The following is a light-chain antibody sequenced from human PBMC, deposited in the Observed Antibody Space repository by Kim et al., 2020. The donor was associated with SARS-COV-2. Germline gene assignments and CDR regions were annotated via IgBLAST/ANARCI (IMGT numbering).Light chain of an antibody. Sequence: ELTQPPSASGTPGQRVSISCSGSTSNIGRNTVNWYQQFPGTAPKLLIYTNNQWPSGFPDRFSGSKSGTSASLAISGLQSEDEAHYYCAAWDDSLNGWVFGGGTKLTVL. CDR2: TNN. CDR3: AAWDDSLNGWV. J-gene: IGLJ3*02. CDR1: TSNIGRNT. V-gene: IGLV1-44*01.